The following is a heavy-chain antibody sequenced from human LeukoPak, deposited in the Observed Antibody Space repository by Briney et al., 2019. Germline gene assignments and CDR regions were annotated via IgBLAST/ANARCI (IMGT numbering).Heavy chain of an antibody. CDR1: GFTFSSYG. J-gene: IGHJ4*02. CDR2: IWYDGSNK. CDR3: AKDPVPYVWGSYRQGPFDY. D-gene: IGHD3-16*02. Sequence: GGSLRLSCAASGFTFSSYGMHWVRQAPGKGLEWVAVIWYDGSNKYYADSVKGRFTISRDNSKNTLYLQMNSLRAEDTAVYYCAKDPVPYVWGSYRQGPFDYWGQGTLVTVSS. V-gene: IGHV3-30*02.